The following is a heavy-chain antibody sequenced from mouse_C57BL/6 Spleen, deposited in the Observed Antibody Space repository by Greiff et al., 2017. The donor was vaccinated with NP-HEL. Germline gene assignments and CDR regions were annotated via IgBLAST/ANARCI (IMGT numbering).Heavy chain of an antibody. V-gene: IGHV3-6*01. CDR1: GYSITSGYY. Sequence: EVQLVESGPGLVKPSQSLSLTCSVTGYSITSGYYWNWIRQFPGNKLEWMGYISYDGSNNYNPSLKNRISITRDTSKNQFFLKLNSVTTEDTATYYCAREDYYDYGGVAYWGQGTLVTVSA. J-gene: IGHJ3*01. CDR3: AREDYYDYGGVAY. D-gene: IGHD2-4*01. CDR2: ISYDGSN.